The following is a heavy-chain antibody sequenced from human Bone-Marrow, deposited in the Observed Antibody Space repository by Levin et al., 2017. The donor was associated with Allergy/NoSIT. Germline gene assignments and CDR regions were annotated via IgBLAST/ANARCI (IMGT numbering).Heavy chain of an antibody. CDR2: IYGGGST. J-gene: IGHJ4*02. CDR3: ATAAGVVSPIFQFDD. Sequence: GESLKISCAASGFTVSSNHMSWVRQAPGGGLEWIAVIYGGGSTYYADSVKGRFTISRDVSKNTVFLQMNSLRADDTAVYYCATAAGVVSPIFQFDDWGQGTLVTVSS. V-gene: IGHV3-53*01. CDR1: GFTVSSNH. D-gene: IGHD3-3*01.